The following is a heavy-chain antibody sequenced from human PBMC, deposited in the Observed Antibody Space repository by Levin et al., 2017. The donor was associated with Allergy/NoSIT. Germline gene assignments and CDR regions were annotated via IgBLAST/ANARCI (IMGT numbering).Heavy chain of an antibody. D-gene: IGHD6-6*01. CDR3: AASRFSSSFLY. V-gene: IGHV3-23*01. J-gene: IGHJ4*02. CDR2: ISGSGGST. CDR1: GFTFSSYA. Sequence: GGSLRLSCAASGFTFSSYAMSWVRQAPGKGLEWVSAISGSGGSTYYADSVKGRFTISRDNSKNTLYLQMNSLRAEDTAVYYCAASRFSSSFLYWGQGTLVTVSS.